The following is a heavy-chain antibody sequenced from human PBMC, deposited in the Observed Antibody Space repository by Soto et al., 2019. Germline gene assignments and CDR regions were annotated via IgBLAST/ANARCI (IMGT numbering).Heavy chain of an antibody. V-gene: IGHV2-26*01. J-gene: IGHJ4*02. CDR2: IFSNDEK. Sequence: QVTLKESGPVLVKPTETLTLTCTVFDFSLNIPRMGVSWIRQPPGKALEWLAHIFSNDEKSYSTSLKSRLTISKDTSKSQVVLTMTNMDPVDTATYYCARIINADYLDYWGQGALVTVSS. CDR3: ARIINADYLDY. D-gene: IGHD4-17*01. CDR1: DFSLNIPRMG.